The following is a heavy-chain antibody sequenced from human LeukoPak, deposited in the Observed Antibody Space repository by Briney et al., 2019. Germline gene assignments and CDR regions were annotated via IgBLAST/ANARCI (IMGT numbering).Heavy chain of an antibody. CDR1: GFTFSSYW. J-gene: IGHJ4*02. D-gene: IGHD4-23*01. V-gene: IGHV3-74*01. CDR3: ATDLDYGGYSHFDF. Sequence: PGGSLRLSCAASGFTFSSYWMHWVRHAPGEGLVWVSRIKSDGSSTRYADSVKGRFTISRDNAKNTLCLQMNSLRAEDTAVYYCATDLDYGGYSHFDFWGQGTLVTVSS. CDR2: IKSDGSST.